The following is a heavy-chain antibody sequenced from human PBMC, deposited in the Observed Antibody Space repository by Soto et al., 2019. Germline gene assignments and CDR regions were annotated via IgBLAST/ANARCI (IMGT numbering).Heavy chain of an antibody. CDR3: ARHPIGGGAPYYCDY. D-gene: IGHD3-16*01. J-gene: IGHJ4*02. CDR2: INPYTGGK. V-gene: IGHV1-2*02. Sequence: QVQLVQSGAEVKKPGASVKVSCKASGYTFTDYYMHWVRQAPGQGLEWLGWINPYTGGKNYAHKFQERVTMTRDTSINTAYLDQSRLTSDDTAGYYCARHPIGGGAPYYCDYWGQGTLVTASS. CDR1: GYTFTDYY.